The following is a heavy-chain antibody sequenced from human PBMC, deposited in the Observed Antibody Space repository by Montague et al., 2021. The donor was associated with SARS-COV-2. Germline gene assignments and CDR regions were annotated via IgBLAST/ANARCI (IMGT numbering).Heavy chain of an antibody. CDR1: GGSISTGRYF. CDR3: TSGGSKFGSEFDY. J-gene: IGHJ4*02. V-gene: IGHV4-61*02. Sequence: TLSLTCTVSGGSISTGRYFWSWIRQPAGKGLEWIGRISTSGSTHYSPSLKSRVTISVDTSKNQFSLKLDSMTAADTALYHCTSGGSKFGSEFDYWGQGTLVTVSS. CDR2: ISTSGST. D-gene: IGHD3-10*01.